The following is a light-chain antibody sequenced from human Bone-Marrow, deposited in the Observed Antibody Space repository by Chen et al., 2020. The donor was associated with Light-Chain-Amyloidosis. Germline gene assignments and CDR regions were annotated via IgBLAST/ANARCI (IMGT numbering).Light chain of an antibody. CDR1: SNDD. J-gene: IGLJ1*01. Sequence: QSALTHPPSAFGSPGPSVTISCTGTSNDDVSWYQQYPVKATNLIIYEVTKRPSVVPDRFSGSKSGNTASLTVSGLQADDEGDYFCSAGGGTNHFYVIGSGTRVTVL. CDR2: EVT. V-gene: IGLV2-8*01. CDR3: SAGGGTNHFYV.